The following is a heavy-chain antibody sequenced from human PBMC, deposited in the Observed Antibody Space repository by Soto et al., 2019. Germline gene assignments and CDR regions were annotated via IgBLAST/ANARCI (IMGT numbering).Heavy chain of an antibody. CDR2: ISTSSSNI. CDR1: GFSFSEYT. Sequence: GGSLRLSCVASGFSFSEYTMSWVRQAPGKGLDWVSTISTSSSNIFYAASVKGRFTVSRDNAKNTLYLQMDNLRAEDTAVYFCDRGLCGVPVAEDLDYWGQGTLVTVFS. D-gene: IGHD2-21*01. J-gene: IGHJ4*02. CDR3: DRGLCGVPVAEDLDY. V-gene: IGHV3-21*06.